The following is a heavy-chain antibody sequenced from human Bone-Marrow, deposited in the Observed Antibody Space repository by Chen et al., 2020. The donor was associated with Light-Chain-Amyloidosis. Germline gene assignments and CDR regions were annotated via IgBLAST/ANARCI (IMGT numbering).Heavy chain of an antibody. CDR2: IYYGGNS. V-gene: IGHV4-31*03. J-gene: IGHJ4*02. CDR3: ARGTMTSVGWSYYCDF. CDR1: GDSISSGPHY. D-gene: IGHD3-22*01. Sequence: QVQLQESGPGLVKPSQTLSLTCTVSGDSISSGPHYWTWIRQHPGRGLEWIGYIYYGGNSRYNPSLMSRVTISLDTSKNQFSLNLSSVTAADTAVYYCARGTMTSVGWSYYCDFWGQGTLVTVSS.